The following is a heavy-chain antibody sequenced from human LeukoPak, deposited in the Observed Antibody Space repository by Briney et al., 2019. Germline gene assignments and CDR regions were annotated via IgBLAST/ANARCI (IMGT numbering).Heavy chain of an antibody. V-gene: IGHV4-39*07. J-gene: IGHJ6*03. D-gene: IGHD2-2*01. Sequence: TSETLSLTCTVSGGSISSSSYYWGWIRQPPGKGLEWIGSIYYSGSTYYNPSLKSRVTISVDTSKNQFSLKLSSVTAADTAVYYCARECASHTRTSAYMDVWGKGTTVTVSS. CDR1: GGSISSSSYY. CDR2: IYYSGST. CDR3: ARECASHTRTSAYMDV.